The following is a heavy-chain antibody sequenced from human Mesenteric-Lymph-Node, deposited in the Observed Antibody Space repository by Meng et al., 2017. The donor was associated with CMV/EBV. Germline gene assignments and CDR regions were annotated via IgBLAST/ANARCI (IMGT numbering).Heavy chain of an antibody. CDR3: ARLGYCSGTTCYTNTLYGMAV. CDR1: GYTFTSYG. Sequence: ASVKVSCKASGYTFTSYGISWVRQAPGQGLEWMGWISAYNGNTNYAQNFRDRLTMTTDTSTSTAYMDLRSLRSDDTAMYYCARLGYCSGTTCYTNTLYGMAVWGQGTTVTVSS. J-gene: IGHJ6*02. D-gene: IGHD2-2*02. CDR2: ISAYNGNT. V-gene: IGHV1-18*01.